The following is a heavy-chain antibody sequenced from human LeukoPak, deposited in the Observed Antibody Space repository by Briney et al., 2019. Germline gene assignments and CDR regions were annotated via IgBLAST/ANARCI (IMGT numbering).Heavy chain of an antibody. V-gene: IGHV4-59*01. CDR3: ARAGSSAYLIDY. CDR1: GGSISSYY. CDR2: IYYSGST. D-gene: IGHD3-22*01. Sequence: PSETLSLTCTVSGGSISSYYWSWIRQPLGKGLEWIGYIYYSGSTNYNPSLKSRVTISVDTSKNQFSLKLTSVTAADTAVYYCARAGSSAYLIDYWGQGTLVTVSS. J-gene: IGHJ4*02.